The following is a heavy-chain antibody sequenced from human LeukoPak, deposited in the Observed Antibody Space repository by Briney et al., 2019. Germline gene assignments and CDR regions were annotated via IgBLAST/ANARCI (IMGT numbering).Heavy chain of an antibody. CDR3: ARVNGYSNSYYFDY. J-gene: IGHJ4*02. V-gene: IGHV4-4*07. D-gene: IGHD4-11*01. Sequence: PSETLSLTCTVSGGSISSYYWSWIRQPAGKGLEWIGRIYTSGSTNYNPSLKSRVTMSVGTSKNQFSLKLSSVTAADTAVYYCARVNGYSNSYYFDYWGQGTLVTVSS. CDR1: GGSISSYY. CDR2: IYTSGST.